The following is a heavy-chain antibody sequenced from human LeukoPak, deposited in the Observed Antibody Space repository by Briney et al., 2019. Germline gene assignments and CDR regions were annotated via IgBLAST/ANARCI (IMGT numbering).Heavy chain of an antibody. V-gene: IGHV3-30*02. Sequence: PGGSLRLSCAASGFTFSSYGMHWVRQAPGKGLEWVAFIRYDGSNKYYADSVKGRFTISRDNSKNTLFLQMNSLRAEDTAVYYCARVEYSSSPHFDYWGQGTLVTVSS. D-gene: IGHD6-6*01. CDR3: ARVEYSSSPHFDY. J-gene: IGHJ4*02. CDR2: IRYDGSNK. CDR1: GFTFSSYG.